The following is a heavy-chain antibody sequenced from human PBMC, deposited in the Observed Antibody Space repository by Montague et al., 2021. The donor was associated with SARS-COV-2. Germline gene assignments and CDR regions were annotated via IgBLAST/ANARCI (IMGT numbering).Heavy chain of an antibody. J-gene: IGHJ5*02. Sequence: SETLSLTCTVFGYSISSGYFWAWLRQPPGKGLEWIGSIYHAGYIHYNPSLKGRVSISIDTSRNQISLRVTDVAAADTAVYYCARAPCVGDCNSLATWFDPWGQGTLVSVSS. CDR3: ARAPCVGDCNSLATWFDP. CDR1: GYSISSGYF. CDR2: IYHAGYI. D-gene: IGHD2-21*02. V-gene: IGHV4-38-2*02.